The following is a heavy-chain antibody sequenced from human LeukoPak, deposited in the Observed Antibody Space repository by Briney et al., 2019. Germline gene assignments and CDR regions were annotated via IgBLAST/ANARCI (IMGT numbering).Heavy chain of an antibody. V-gene: IGHV3-23*01. CDR2: ISDSGGST. Sequence: GSLRLSCAASGFTFSSYAMSWVRQAPGKGLEWVSAISDSGGSTYYADSVKGRFTMSRDNSKNTLYPQMNSLRAEDTAVYYCARHIAVGEDVWGQGTTVTVAS. J-gene: IGHJ6*02. CDR3: ARHIAVGEDV. D-gene: IGHD6-19*01. CDR1: GFTFSSYA.